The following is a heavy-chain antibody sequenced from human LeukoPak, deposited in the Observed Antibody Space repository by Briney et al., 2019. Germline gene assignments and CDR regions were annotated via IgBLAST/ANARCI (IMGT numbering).Heavy chain of an antibody. CDR3: AREGGSYVDY. V-gene: IGHV4-30-2*01. Sequence: SETLSLTCAVSGGSIGSGGYSWSWIRQPPGKGLEWIGYIYHSGSTYYNPSLKSRVTISVDRSKNQFSLKLSSVTAADTAVYYCAREGGSYVDYWGQGTLVTVSS. CDR1: GGSIGSGGYS. CDR2: IYHSGST. D-gene: IGHD1-26*01. J-gene: IGHJ4*02.